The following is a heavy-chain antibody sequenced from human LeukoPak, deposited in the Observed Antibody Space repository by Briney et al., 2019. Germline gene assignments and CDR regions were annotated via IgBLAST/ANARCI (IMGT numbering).Heavy chain of an antibody. D-gene: IGHD2-2*02. CDR2: IYYSGST. CDR1: GGSISSGGYY. V-gene: IGHV4-31*03. Sequence: SETLSLTCTVSGGSISSGGYYWSWIRQHPGKGLEWIGYIYYSGSTYYNPSLKSRVTISVDTSKNQFSLKLSSVTAADTAVYYCARGSDIVVVPTAIDYYGMDVWGQGTTVTVSS. CDR3: ARGSDIVVVPTAIDYYGMDV. J-gene: IGHJ6*02.